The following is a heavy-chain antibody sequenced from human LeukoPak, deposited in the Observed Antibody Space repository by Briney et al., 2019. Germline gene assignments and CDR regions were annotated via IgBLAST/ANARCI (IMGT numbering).Heavy chain of an antibody. V-gene: IGHV3-66*01. Sequence: GGSLRLSCAVSGFTVSIYYMTWVRQAPGKGLEWVSFIYRDGSANYADSVKGRFTISRDNSKNTLYLQMSSLRAEDTAVYYCVRGRFCSTASCYDAFDIWGQGTMVTVSS. J-gene: IGHJ3*02. CDR2: IYRDGSA. D-gene: IGHD2-2*01. CDR3: VRGRFCSTASCYDAFDI. CDR1: GFTVSIYY.